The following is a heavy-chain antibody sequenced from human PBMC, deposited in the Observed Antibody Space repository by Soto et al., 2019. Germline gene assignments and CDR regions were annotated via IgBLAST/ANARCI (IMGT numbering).Heavy chain of an antibody. CDR3: VREPLPYGSVYEH. D-gene: IGHD3-10*01. V-gene: IGHV3-74*01. CDR2: IDSDGSST. Sequence: EVQLVESGGDLVQPGGSLRLSCAASGFSFSSHWMHWVRQAPGKGLVWVSRIDSDGSSTTYADSVKGRFTISRDNAKNTLYLQMNSLRAEDTAVYYCVREPLPYGSVYEHWGQGTLVTVSS. CDR1: GFSFSSHW. J-gene: IGHJ4*02.